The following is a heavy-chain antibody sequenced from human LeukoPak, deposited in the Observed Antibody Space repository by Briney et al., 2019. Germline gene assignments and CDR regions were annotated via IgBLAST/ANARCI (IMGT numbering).Heavy chain of an antibody. V-gene: IGHV4-39*01. D-gene: IGHD6-13*01. CDR1: GGSTSSSSYY. CDR2: SYYSGST. CDR3: ASLRGHSSSWSLGGYYYYYMDV. J-gene: IGHJ6*03. Sequence: SETLSLTCTVSGGSTSSSSYYWGWIRQPPGKGLEWIGSSYYSGSTYYNPSLKSRVTISVDTSKNQFSLKLSSVTAADTAVYYCASLRGHSSSWSLGGYYYYYMDVWGKGATVTVSS.